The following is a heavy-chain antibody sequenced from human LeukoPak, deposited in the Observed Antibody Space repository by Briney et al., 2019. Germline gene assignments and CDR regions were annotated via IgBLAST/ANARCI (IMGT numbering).Heavy chain of an antibody. CDR3: ARGGKATVVTM. CDR2: INHSGST. CDR1: GGSFSGYY. J-gene: IGHJ4*02. Sequence: SETLSLTCAVYGGSFSGYYWSWIRQPPGKGLEWIGEINHSGSTNYNPSLKSRVTISGDTSKNQFSLKLSSVTAADTAVYYCARGGKATVVTMWGQGILVTVSS. V-gene: IGHV4-34*01. D-gene: IGHD4-23*01.